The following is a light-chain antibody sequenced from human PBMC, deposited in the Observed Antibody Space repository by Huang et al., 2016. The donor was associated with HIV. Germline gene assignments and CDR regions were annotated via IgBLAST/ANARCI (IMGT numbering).Light chain of an antibody. CDR3: QQSYSTPRT. CDR2: GAS. CDR1: QPITIY. V-gene: IGKV1-39*01. J-gene: IGKJ1*01. Sequence: DIQMTQSPSSLSASVGDRVTITCRASQPITIYLNWYQQKPGKAPKLLIYGASSLPSGVPSRFSGSGSGTDFTLTISSLQPEDFATYYCQQSYSTPRTFGQGTKVEI.